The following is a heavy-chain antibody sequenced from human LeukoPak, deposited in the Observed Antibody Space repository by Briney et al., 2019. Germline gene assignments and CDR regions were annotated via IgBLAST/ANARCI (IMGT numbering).Heavy chain of an antibody. CDR3: ARVVPATMYYYGMDV. CDR2: ISAYNGNT. J-gene: IGHJ6*02. V-gene: IGHV1-18*01. D-gene: IGHD2-2*01. CDR1: GYSFNSYG. Sequence: ASVKVSCKASGYSFNSYGISWVRQAPGQGIEWMGRISAYNGNTNYPQRLQGRVTMTTDTSTSTAYMELRSLRSDDTAVYYCARVVPATMYYYGMDVWGQGTTVTVAS.